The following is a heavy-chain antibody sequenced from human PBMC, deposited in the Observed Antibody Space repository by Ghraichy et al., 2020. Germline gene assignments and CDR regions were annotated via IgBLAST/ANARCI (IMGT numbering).Heavy chain of an antibody. D-gene: IGHD3-22*01. CDR3: AGLKYYYESSGYYIDY. V-gene: IGHV4-39*01. CDR1: GGSISSDSYY. Sequence: SETLSLTCSVSGGSISSDSYYWGWIRQSPGKGLEWIASIYYRGTTAYNPSLKSRATIVVDTSKNQFSLTLSSVTAADTAVYYCAGLKYYYESSGYYIDYWGLGNLVTVS. CDR2: IYYRGTT. J-gene: IGHJ4*01.